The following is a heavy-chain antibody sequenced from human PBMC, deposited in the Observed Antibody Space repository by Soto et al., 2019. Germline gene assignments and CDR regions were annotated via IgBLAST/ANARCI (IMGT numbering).Heavy chain of an antibody. V-gene: IGHV1-2*02. CDR1: GYTFTGYY. Sequence: ASVKVSCKASGYTFTGYYMHWVRQAPGQGLEWMGWINPNSGGTNYAQKFQGRVTMTRDTYISTAYMELSRLRSDDTAVYYCARGTGEKLRWDYYGMDVWGQGTTLTVSS. J-gene: IGHJ6*02. D-gene: IGHD1-26*01. CDR2: INPNSGGT. CDR3: ARGTGEKLRWDYYGMDV.